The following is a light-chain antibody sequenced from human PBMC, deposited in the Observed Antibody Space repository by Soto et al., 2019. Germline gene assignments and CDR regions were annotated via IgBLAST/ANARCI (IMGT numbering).Light chain of an antibody. CDR2: RNN. V-gene: IGLV1-47*01. J-gene: IGLJ2*01. Sequence: QSVLTQPPSASGTPGQRVTISCSGNNSNIGSNYVYWYQQLPGTAPKLLIYRNNQRPSGVPDRFSGSKSGTSASLAISGLRSEDEADYYCAAWDDSLSGVVFGGGTKVTVL. CDR1: NSNIGSNY. CDR3: AAWDDSLSGVV.